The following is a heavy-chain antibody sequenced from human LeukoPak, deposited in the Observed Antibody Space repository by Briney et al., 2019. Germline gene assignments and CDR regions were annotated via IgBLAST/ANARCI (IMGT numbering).Heavy chain of an antibody. V-gene: IGHV3-23*01. CDR2: IGAGGTFT. J-gene: IGHJ4*02. CDR3: AREPTTVSPPG. D-gene: IGHD4-11*01. CDR1: GFTFSSYA. Sequence: QTGGSLRLSCTASGFTFSSYAMNWVRQAPGKGLEWVSGIGAGGTFTYYADSVKGRFTIFRDNSRNTLYLQMNSLRAEDTAVYYCAREPTTVSPPGWGQGTLVTVSS.